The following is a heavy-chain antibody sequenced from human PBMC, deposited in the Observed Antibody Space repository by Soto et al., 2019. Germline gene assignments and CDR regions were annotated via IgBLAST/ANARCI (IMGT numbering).Heavy chain of an antibody. D-gene: IGHD3-22*01. V-gene: IGHV1-18*04. J-gene: IGHJ4*02. CDR2: ISAYNGNT. CDR3: SSATYYSDGSSSYSAHFGY. Sequence: APVKVSCKASGYTFTSYGISWVRQAPGQGLEWMGWISAYNGNTNYAQKLQGRVTMTTDTSTSTAYKELRSLRSDDTAVYYCSSATYYSDGSSSYSAHFGYCGQRPLVTAAS. CDR1: GYTFTSYG.